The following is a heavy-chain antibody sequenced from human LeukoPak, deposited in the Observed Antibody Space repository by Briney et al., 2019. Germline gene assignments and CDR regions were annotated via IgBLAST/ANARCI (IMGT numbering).Heavy chain of an antibody. V-gene: IGHV3-23*01. CDR3: ARFYPFGVNDY. J-gene: IGHJ4*02. CDR2: ISDFGGTT. CDR1: GFTFSNYG. D-gene: IGHD3-10*01. Sequence: PGGSLRLSCAVSGFTFSNYGMSWVRQAPGKGLEWVSAISDFGGTTYYAASVRGRFTISRDNSKNTMFLQMDTLRAEDTAVYYCARFYPFGVNDYWGQGTLVTVSS.